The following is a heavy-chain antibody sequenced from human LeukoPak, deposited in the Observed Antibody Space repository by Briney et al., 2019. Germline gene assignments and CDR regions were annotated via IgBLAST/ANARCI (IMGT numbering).Heavy chain of an antibody. CDR2: IHSGGSF. CDR1: GASISNYY. J-gene: IGHJ3*02. Sequence: LETLSLTCSVSGASISNYYWSWIRQPAGKGLEGIGRIHSGGSFNYNPSLRSRVTMSVDTPNNHSVLTLNSLTGASTALDLWWRGIGTITQDSFDIWGPGTVVTVSS. V-gene: IGHV4-4*07. CDR3: WRGIGTITQDSFDI. D-gene: IGHD1-14*01.